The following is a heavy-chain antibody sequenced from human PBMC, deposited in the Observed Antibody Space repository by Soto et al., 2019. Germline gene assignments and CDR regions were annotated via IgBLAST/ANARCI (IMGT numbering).Heavy chain of an antibody. CDR3: ARDIPSTLYYDFWRGYDAFDI. V-gene: IGHV3-21*01. CDR1: GFTFSSYA. J-gene: IGHJ3*02. Sequence: GGSLRLSCAASGFTFSSYAMSWVRQAPGKGLEWVSAISSSSSYIYYADSVKGRFTISRDNAKNSLYLQMNSLRAEDTAVYYCARDIPSTLYYDFWRGYDAFDIWGQGTMVTVSS. CDR2: ISSSSSYI. D-gene: IGHD3-3*01.